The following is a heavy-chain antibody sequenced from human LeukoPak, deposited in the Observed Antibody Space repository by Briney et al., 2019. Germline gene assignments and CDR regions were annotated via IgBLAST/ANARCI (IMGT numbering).Heavy chain of an antibody. J-gene: IGHJ4*02. CDR2: VSGDGFRT. Sequence: PWGSLRLSCTGFIFSNYAVSWVRQAPGKGLEWVSAVSGDGFRTFYADSVKRRCTISRDNSMSTVSLQMNSLTADDAALYYCSYKQDNLLLLSHFDYWGQEILVTVSS. D-gene: IGHD2-2*01. CDR3: SYKQDNLLLLSHFDY. V-gene: IGHV3-23*01. CDR1: GFIFSNYA.